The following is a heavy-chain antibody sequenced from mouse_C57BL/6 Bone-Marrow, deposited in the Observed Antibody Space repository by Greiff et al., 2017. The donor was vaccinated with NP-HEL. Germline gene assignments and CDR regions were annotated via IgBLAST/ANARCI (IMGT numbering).Heavy chain of an antibody. CDR2: IGTGGGT. J-gene: IGHJ1*03. CDR1: GFSLTSYA. V-gene: IGHV2-9-1*01. D-gene: IGHD4-1*01. CDR3: ARREGELGRSWYFDV. Sequence: VQLQESGPGLVAPSQSLSITCTVSGFSLTSYAISWVRQPPGKGLEWLGVIGTGGGTNYNSALKSRLSISKDNSKSQVFLKMNSLQTDDTARYYCARREGELGRSWYFDVWGTGTTVTVSS.